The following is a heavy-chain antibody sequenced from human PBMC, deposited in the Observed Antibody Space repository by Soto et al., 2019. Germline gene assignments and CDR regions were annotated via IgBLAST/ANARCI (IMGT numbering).Heavy chain of an antibody. J-gene: IGHJ1*01. CDR3: AGHILGGSYDFSH. CDR1: GFIVNNIF. CDR2: ISSDDNT. V-gene: IGHV3-66*04. Sequence: EVQLMESGGGLVQPGGALRHSCAASGFIVNNIFMTWVRQAPGKGLEWLSTISSDDNTYYADSVKGRFTISRDSSKNTLYLQMNSLRAEDTAVYHCAGHILGGSYDFSHGGQGTLVTVSS. D-gene: IGHD3-3*01.